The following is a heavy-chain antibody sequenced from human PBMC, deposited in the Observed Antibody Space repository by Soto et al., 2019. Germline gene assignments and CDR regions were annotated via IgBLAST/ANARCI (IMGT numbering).Heavy chain of an antibody. V-gene: IGHV4-31*03. CDR1: GASISSGGYY. CDR2: IYYSGST. CDR3: ASRPDSGYVDY. Sequence: SETLSLTCTVSGASISSGGYYWSWIRQHPGKGLEWIGFIYYSGSTYYNPSLKSRVTISVDTSKNQFSLKLSSVTAADTAVYYCASRPDSGYVDYWGQGTLVTVSS. D-gene: IGHD3-22*01. J-gene: IGHJ4*02.